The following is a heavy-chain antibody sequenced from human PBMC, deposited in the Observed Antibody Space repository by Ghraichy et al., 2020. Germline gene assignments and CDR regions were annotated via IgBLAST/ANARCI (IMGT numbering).Heavy chain of an antibody. CDR2: ISHNGGAT. CDR3: AKDMVTTRSGGAIDC. CDR1: GFTFDDYA. V-gene: IGHV3-9*01. D-gene: IGHD4-17*01. Sequence: GGSLRLSCAVSGFTFDDYAMHWVRQTPGKGLEWVSSISHNGGATGYADAVKGRFTISRDNAENSLYLLMNSLRAEDTAFYYCAKDMVTTRSGGAIDCWGQGTLVTVSS. J-gene: IGHJ4*02.